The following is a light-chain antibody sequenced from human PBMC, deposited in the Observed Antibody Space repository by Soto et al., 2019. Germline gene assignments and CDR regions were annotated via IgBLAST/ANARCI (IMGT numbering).Light chain of an antibody. CDR1: SNDIGDYNY. V-gene: IGLV2-14*01. CDR2: EVS. CDR3: SSYTSSNTLYV. Sequence: QSALTQPASVSGSPGQSITISCTGTSNDIGDYNYVSWFQQHPGKAPKLMIYEVSNRPSGISTRFSGSKSGNTASLTISGLQAEDEAXYYCSSYTSSNTLYVFGTGTKVTVL. J-gene: IGLJ1*01.